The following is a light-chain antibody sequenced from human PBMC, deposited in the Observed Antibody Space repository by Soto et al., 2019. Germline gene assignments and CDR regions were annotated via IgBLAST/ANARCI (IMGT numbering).Light chain of an antibody. J-gene: IGLJ2*01. CDR2: EVS. V-gene: IGLV2-8*01. Sequence: QSALTQPPSASGSPGQSVTISCTGTSSDVGGYNFVSWYQQHPGKAPKLMIYEVSERPSGVPDRFSGPKSGNTASLTVSGLQAEDEADYYRSSYAGSNIVVFGGGTKLTVL. CDR1: SSDVGGYNF. CDR3: SSYAGSNIVV.